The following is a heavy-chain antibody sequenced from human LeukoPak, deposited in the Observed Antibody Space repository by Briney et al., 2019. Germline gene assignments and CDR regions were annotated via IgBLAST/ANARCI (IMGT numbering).Heavy chain of an antibody. V-gene: IGHV4-59*08. D-gene: IGHD3-22*01. CDR2: IYYSGST. J-gene: IGHJ4*02. CDR1: GGSISSYY. Sequence: QPSETLSLTCTVSGGSISSYYWSWIRQPPGKGLEWIGYIYYSGSTNYNPSLKSRVTISVDTSKNQFSLKLSSVTAADTAVYYCARHVPSDDSIDYWGQGTLVTVSS. CDR3: ARHVPSDDSIDY.